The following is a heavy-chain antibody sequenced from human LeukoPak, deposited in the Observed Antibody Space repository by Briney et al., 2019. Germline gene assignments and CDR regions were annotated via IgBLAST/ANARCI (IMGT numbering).Heavy chain of an antibody. J-gene: IGHJ6*03. CDR3: ARGGDDFWSGSPTNYYYYYMDV. V-gene: IGHV1-2*02. CDR2: INPNSGGT. Sequence: ASVKVSCKASGYTFTGYYMHWVRQAPGQGLEWMGWINPNSGGTNYAQKFQGRVTMTRDTSISTAYMELSRLRSDDTAVYYCARGGDDFWSGSPTNYYYYYMDVWGKGTTVTVSS. D-gene: IGHD3-3*01. CDR1: GYTFTGYY.